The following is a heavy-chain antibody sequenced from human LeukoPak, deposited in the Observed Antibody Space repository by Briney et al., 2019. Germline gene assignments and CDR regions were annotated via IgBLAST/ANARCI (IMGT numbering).Heavy chain of an antibody. CDR3: ARSSSWENYYSYYMDV. V-gene: IGHV3-48*03. D-gene: IGHD6-13*01. CDR2: ISSSGSTI. J-gene: IGHJ6*03. CDR1: GFTFSSYE. Sequence: TGGSLRLSCAASGFTFSSYEMNWVREAPGKGLEWVSYISSSGSTIYYADSVKGRFTISRDNAKNSLYLQMNSLRAEDTAVYYCARSSSWENYYSYYMDVWGKGTTVTISS.